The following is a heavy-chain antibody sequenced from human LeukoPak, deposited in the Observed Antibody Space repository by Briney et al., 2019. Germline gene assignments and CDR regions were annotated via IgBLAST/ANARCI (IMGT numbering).Heavy chain of an antibody. J-gene: IGHJ6*02. Sequence: PGGSLRLSCAASGFTFNYAWMSWVRQVPGKGLEWVGQTVSEIDGGTTDYAAPVKGRFTVSRDDSKSTLYLQMNSLKIEDTAVYYCTTDEDWNYARKDVWGQGATVIVSS. CDR3: TTDEDWNYARKDV. D-gene: IGHD1-7*01. CDR1: GFTFNYAW. CDR2: TVSEIDGGTT. V-gene: IGHV3-15*04.